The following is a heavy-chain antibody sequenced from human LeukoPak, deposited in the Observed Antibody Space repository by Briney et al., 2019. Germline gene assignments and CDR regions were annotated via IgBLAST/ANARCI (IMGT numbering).Heavy chain of an antibody. J-gene: IGHJ6*02. CDR2: INPNSGGT. CDR3: ARAYYYGSGSYVDGMDV. V-gene: IGHV1-2*04. D-gene: IGHD3-10*01. Sequence: ASVKVSCKVVEYSFTGYHLHWMRQAPGQGLEWMGWINPNSGGTNYAQKFQGWVTMTRDTSISTAYMELSRLRSDDTAVYYCARAYYYGSGSYVDGMDVWGQGTTVTVSS. CDR1: EYSFTGYH.